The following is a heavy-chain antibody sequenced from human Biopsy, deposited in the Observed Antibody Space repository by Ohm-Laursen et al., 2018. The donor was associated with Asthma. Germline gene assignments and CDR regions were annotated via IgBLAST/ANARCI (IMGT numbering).Heavy chain of an antibody. Sequence: TQTLTLTWSFSGFSLRTPGVGVGWIRQSPGKALEWLALIYWDDYNLFRPSLKRRLTITKDPSKNQVVLTMTKMDPVDSGTYYCALSQDSGFDDHSPSWFDPWGQGTLVTVSS. D-gene: IGHD3-9*01. V-gene: IGHV2-5*02. J-gene: IGHJ5*02. CDR1: GFSLRTPGVG. CDR2: IYWDDYN. CDR3: ALSQDSGFDDHSPSWFDP.